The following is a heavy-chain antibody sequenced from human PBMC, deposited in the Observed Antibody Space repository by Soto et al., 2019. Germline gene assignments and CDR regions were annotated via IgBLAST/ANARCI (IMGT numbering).Heavy chain of an antibody. J-gene: IGHJ4*02. CDR3: AKDFSRYYYDSSGWDY. CDR2: ISWNSGSI. Sequence: EVQLVESGGGLVQPGRSLRLSCAASGFTFDDYAMHWVRQAPGKGLEWVSGISWNSGSIGYADSVKGRFTISRDNAKNSLYLQMNSLRAEDTALYYCAKDFSRYYYDSSGWDYWGQGTLVTVSS. D-gene: IGHD3-22*01. CDR1: GFTFDDYA. V-gene: IGHV3-9*01.